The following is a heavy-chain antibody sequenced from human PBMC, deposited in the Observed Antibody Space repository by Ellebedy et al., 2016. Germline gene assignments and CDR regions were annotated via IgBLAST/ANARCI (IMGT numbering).Heavy chain of an antibody. CDR2: IYYSGST. CDR3: AREGIRNWFNP. D-gene: IGHD3-10*01. Sequence: SETLSLXCTVSGGSISSSSYYWGWIRQPPGKGLEWIGSIYYSGSTNYNPSLKSRVTISVDTSKNQFSLKLSSVTAADTAVYYCAREGIRNWFNPWGQGTLVTVSS. V-gene: IGHV4-39*07. CDR1: GGSISSSSYY. J-gene: IGHJ5*02.